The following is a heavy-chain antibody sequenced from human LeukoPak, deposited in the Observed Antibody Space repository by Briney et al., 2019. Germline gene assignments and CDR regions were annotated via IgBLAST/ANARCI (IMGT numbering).Heavy chain of an antibody. CDR1: GFTFSSYW. D-gene: IGHD6-13*01. Sequence: GGSLRLSCAASGFTFSSYWMSWVRQAPGKGLEWVANIKQDGSEKYYVDSVKGRFTISRDSTKNSLFLQMNSLRAEDTAVYYCAGVKAAALMAIDYWGQGTLVTVSS. V-gene: IGHV3-7*01. CDR2: IKQDGSEK. J-gene: IGHJ4*02. CDR3: AGVKAAALMAIDY.